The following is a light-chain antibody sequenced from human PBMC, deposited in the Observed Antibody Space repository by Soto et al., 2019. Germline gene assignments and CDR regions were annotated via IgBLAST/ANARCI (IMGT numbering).Light chain of an antibody. V-gene: IGKV3-15*01. CDR3: QQYNNWLIT. Sequence: EIVMTQSPATLSVSPGERATLSCRASQSVSSNLAWYQQKPGQAPRLLIYGASTRATGIPARFSGSGSGTELNLTISSMQSEDFAVYYCQQYNNWLITFGQGTRLEIK. CDR1: QSVSSN. CDR2: GAS. J-gene: IGKJ5*01.